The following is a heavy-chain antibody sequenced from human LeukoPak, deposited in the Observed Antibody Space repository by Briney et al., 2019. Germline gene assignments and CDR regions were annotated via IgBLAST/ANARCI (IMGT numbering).Heavy chain of an antibody. J-gene: IGHJ3*02. D-gene: IGHD3-10*01. CDR2: ISWNSGSI. Sequence: GGSLRLSCAASGFTFDDYAMHWARQAPGKGLEWVSGISWNSGSIGYADSVKGRFTISRDNAKNPLYLQMNSLRAEDTALYYCAKSLGGSGSYYSLLDAFDIWGQGTMVTVSS. CDR1: GFTFDDYA. V-gene: IGHV3-9*01. CDR3: AKSLGGSGSYYSLLDAFDI.